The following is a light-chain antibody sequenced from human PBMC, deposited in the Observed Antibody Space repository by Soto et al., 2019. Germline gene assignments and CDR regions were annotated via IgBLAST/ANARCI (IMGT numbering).Light chain of an antibody. CDR1: QSVSSSY. CDR3: QQYGSSTRT. CDR2: GAS. V-gene: IGKV3-20*01. J-gene: IGKJ1*01. Sequence: EIVLTQSPGTLSLSPGERATLSCRASQSVSSSYLAWYQQKPGQAPRLLIYGASNRATGIPDRFSGSGSGTEFTLTISRLEPEDFAVYYGQQYGSSTRTFGQWTKVE.